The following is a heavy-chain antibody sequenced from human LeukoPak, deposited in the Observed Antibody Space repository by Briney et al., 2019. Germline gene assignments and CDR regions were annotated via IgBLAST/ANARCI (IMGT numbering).Heavy chain of an antibody. Sequence: ASVKVSCKASGYTFTSYYMHCVRQAPGEGLEWMGIINPTGGSTSYAQKFQGRVTMTRDTSTSTVYMELSSLRSEDTAVYYCARDHYHKIHSVMVTAPDYWGQGTLVTVSS. CDR1: GYTFTSYY. CDR3: ARDHYHKIHSVMVTAPDY. J-gene: IGHJ4*02. D-gene: IGHD2-21*02. CDR2: INPTGGST. V-gene: IGHV1-46*01.